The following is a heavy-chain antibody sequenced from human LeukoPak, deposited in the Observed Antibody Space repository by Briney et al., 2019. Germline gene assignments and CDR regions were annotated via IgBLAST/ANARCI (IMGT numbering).Heavy chain of an antibody. Sequence: SETLSLTCTVSGDSISSHYWSWIRQPPGKGLEWIGYIYNSGRTNYSPSLKSRVTISVDTSKNQFSLRLSSVTAADTAVYYCARTSIFGVVRFDPWGQGTLVTVSS. CDR1: GDSISSHY. D-gene: IGHD3-3*02. CDR3: ARTSIFGVVRFDP. V-gene: IGHV4-59*11. J-gene: IGHJ5*02. CDR2: IYNSGRT.